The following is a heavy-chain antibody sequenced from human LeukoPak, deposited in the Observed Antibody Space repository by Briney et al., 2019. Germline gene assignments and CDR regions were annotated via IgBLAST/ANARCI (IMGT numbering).Heavy chain of an antibody. J-gene: IGHJ4*02. CDR2: IKEDGSEA. Sequence: GGSLRLSCAASGFTFSSYGMHWVRQAPGKGLEWVAGIKEDGSEAHYVDSVKGRFTISRDNAKNSLYLQMASLRAEDTATYYCAREWYEYGGDSGGYWGQGTLVTVSS. D-gene: IGHD2-21*02. V-gene: IGHV3-7*01. CDR1: GFTFSSYG. CDR3: AREWYEYGGDSGGY.